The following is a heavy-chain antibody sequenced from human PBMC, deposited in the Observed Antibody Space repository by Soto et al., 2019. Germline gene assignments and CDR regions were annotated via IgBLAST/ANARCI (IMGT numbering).Heavy chain of an antibody. Sequence: SLTCAISGDSVSSNSAAWNWIRQSPSRGLEWLGRTYYRSKWYNDYAVSVKSRITINPDTSRNQFSLQLNSVTPEDTAVYYCARGGYSSGWSYYYYGMDVWGQGTTVTVSS. CDR1: GDSVSSNSAA. CDR3: ARGGYSSGWSYYYYGMDV. J-gene: IGHJ6*02. CDR2: TYYRSKWYN. D-gene: IGHD6-19*01. V-gene: IGHV6-1*01.